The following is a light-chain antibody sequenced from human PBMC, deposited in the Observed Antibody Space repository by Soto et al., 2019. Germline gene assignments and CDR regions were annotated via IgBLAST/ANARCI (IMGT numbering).Light chain of an antibody. J-gene: IGKJ1*01. CDR2: AAS. CDR3: QQSFSSPPWT. V-gene: IGKV1-39*01. CDR1: QNIKTY. Sequence: DIQMTQSPSSLSASVGDSVTITCRASQNIKTYLNWYQQKPGKAPNLLIYAASSLHSGVPSRSSGSGSGTDFTLTISSLQPKDFATYYCQQSFSSPPWTFGQGTKVDIK.